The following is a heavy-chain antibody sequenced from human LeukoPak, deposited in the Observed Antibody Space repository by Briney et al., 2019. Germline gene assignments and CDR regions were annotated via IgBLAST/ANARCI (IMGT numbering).Heavy chain of an antibody. CDR3: AARHLDWFKAFDI. V-gene: IGHV1-2*02. CDR2: INPNSGGT. CDR1: GYTFTGYY. Sequence: ASVKVSCKASGYTFTGYYMHWVRQAPGQGLEWMGWINPNSGGTNYAQKFQGRVTMTRDTSISTAYMELSRLRSDDTAVYYCAARHLDWFKAFDIWGQGTMVTVSS. D-gene: IGHD3-9*01. J-gene: IGHJ3*02.